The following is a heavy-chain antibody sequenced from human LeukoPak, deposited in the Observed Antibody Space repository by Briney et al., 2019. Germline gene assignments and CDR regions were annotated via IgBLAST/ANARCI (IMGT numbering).Heavy chain of an antibody. D-gene: IGHD3-10*01. J-gene: IGHJ4*02. V-gene: IGHV4-31*03. Sequence: PSETLSLTCTVSGGSISSGGYYWSWIRQHPGKGLEWIGYIYYSGSTYYNPSLKSRVTMSVDTSKNQFSLKLSSVTAAGTATYYCARDGGFYSGLGSPYFDHWGQGTLVTVSS. CDR3: ARDGGFYSGLGSPYFDH. CDR1: GGSISSGGYY. CDR2: IYYSGST.